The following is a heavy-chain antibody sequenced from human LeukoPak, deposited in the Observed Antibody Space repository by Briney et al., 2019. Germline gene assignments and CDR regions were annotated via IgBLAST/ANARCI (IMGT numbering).Heavy chain of an antibody. V-gene: IGHV4-38-2*02. Sequence: SGTLSLTCTVSGYSISSGYYWGWIRQPPGKGLEWIGSIYHSGSTYYNPSLKSRVTISVDTSKNQFSLKLSSVTAADTAVYYCARGRYYFDYWGQGTLVTVSS. J-gene: IGHJ4*02. CDR1: GYSISSGYY. CDR2: IYHSGST. CDR3: ARGRYYFDY.